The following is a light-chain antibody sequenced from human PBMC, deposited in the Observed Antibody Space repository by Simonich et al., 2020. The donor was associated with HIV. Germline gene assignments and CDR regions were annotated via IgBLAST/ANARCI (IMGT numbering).Light chain of an antibody. CDR3: QQYYSTRT. CDR1: QGISNS. J-gene: IGKJ1*01. CDR2: AAS. Sequence: DIQMTQSPSSLSASVGDRVTITCREVQGISNSLAWYQQKPGKAPKLLLYAASRLERWVPSRVSGSGSGTDYTLTISSLQPEDFATYYCQQYYSTRTFGQGTKVEIK. V-gene: IGKV1-NL1*01.